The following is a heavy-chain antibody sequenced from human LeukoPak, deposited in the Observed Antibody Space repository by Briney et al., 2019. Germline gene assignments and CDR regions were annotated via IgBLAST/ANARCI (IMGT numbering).Heavy chain of an antibody. CDR3: ASSMYTYYYDSSGYYWRAYYFDY. J-gene: IGHJ4*02. V-gene: IGHV4-34*01. CDR1: GGSFSGYY. CDR2: INHSGST. D-gene: IGHD3-22*01. Sequence: SETLSLTCAVYGGSFSGYYWSWIRQPPGKELERIGEINHSGSTNYNPSLKSRVTISVDTSKNQFSLKLSSVTAADTAVYYCASSMYTYYYDSSGYYWRAYYFDYWGQGTLVTVSS.